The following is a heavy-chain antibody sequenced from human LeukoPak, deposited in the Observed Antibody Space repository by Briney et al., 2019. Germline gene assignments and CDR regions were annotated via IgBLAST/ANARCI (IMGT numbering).Heavy chain of an antibody. V-gene: IGHV4-34*01. CDR3: ARGQRQQLVYFDY. Sequence: SETLSLTCAVYGGSFSGYYWSWIRQPPGKGLEWIGEINHSGSTNYNPSLKSRVTMSVDTSKNQFSLKLSSVTAADTAVYYCARGQRQQLVYFDYWGQGTLVTVSS. CDR2: INHSGST. J-gene: IGHJ4*02. CDR1: GGSFSGYY. D-gene: IGHD6-13*01.